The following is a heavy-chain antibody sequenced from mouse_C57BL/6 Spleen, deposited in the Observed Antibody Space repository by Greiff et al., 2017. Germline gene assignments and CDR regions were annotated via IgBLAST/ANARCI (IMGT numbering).Heavy chain of an antibody. J-gene: IGHJ3*01. D-gene: IGHD1-1*01. CDR2: IYPGDGDT. Sequence: VQLQRSGAELVKPGASVKISCKASGYAFSSYWMNWVKQRPGKGLEWIGQIYPGDGDTNYNGKFKGKATLTADKSSSTAYMQLSSLTSEDSAVYFCARGDYYGSSYNFAYWGQGTLVTVSA. CDR1: GYAFSSYW. CDR3: ARGDYYGSSYNFAY. V-gene: IGHV1-80*01.